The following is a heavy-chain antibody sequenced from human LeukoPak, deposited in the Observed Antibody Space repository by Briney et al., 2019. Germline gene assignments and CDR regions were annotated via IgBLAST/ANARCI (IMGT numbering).Heavy chain of an antibody. CDR2: IYTSGST. Sequence: SETLSLTCTVSGGSISSYYWSWIRQPPGKGLEGIGYIYTSGSTNYNPSLKSRVTISVDTSKNQFSLKLSSVTAADTAVYYCAGHLRKVDCSGGSCYPRGWFDPWGQGTLVTVSS. D-gene: IGHD2-15*01. CDR1: GGSISSYY. V-gene: IGHV4-4*09. J-gene: IGHJ5*02. CDR3: AGHLRKVDCSGGSCYPRGWFDP.